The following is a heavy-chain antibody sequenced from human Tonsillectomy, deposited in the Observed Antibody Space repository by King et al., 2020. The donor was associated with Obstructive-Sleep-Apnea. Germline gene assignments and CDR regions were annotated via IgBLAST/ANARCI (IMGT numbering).Heavy chain of an antibody. J-gene: IGHJ6*02. CDR2: IYYSGST. D-gene: IGHD3-10*01. CDR3: ARDPNYYGSGSPGIDV. V-gene: IGHV4-30-4*01. CDR1: GGSINSGDYY. Sequence: QLQESGPGLVKPSQTLSLTCTVSGGSINSGDYYWNWIRQPPGKGLEWIGYIYYSGSTYYNPSLKRRVTISVDTSKNQFSLKLSSVTAADTAVYYCARDPNYYGSGSPGIDVWGQGTTVTVSS.